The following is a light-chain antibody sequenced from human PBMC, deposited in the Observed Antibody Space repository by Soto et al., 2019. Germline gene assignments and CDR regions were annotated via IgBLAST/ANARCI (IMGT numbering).Light chain of an antibody. Sequence: SLFTQSAATLSLTPGESATPSCRASQRVSGNLAWFQQTPRQAPRHLIYHASNRATGIPARFSGSGSGTDFTITIRSLEPEDVAVYSCQQRSNWLTFCGGTKVDIK. CDR1: QRVSGN. J-gene: IGKJ4*01. V-gene: IGKV3-11*01. CDR2: HAS. CDR3: QQRSNWLT.